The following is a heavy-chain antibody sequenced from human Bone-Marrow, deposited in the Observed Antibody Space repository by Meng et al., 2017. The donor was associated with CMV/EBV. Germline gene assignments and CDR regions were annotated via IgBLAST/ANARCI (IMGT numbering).Heavy chain of an antibody. CDR1: GFTFSSYS. J-gene: IGHJ6*01. CDR2: ISSSSSTI. D-gene: IGHD4/OR15-4a*01. CDR3: AKDKVLGLFYYYYGMDV. Sequence: GGSLRLSCAASGFTFSSYSMNWVRQAPGKGLEWVSYISSSSSTIYYADSVKGRFTISRDNAKNSLYLQMNSLRAEDTAVYYCAKDKVLGLFYYYYGMDVWGQGTTVTVSS. V-gene: IGHV3-48*04.